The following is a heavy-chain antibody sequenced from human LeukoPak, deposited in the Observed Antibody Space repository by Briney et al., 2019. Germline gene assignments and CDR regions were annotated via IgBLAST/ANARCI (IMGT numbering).Heavy chain of an antibody. D-gene: IGHD4-17*01. V-gene: IGHV4-39*01. Sequence: SETLSLTCTVSGGSISSNSYYWGWIRQPPGKGLEWIGSIYYSGSTYYNPSLKSRVTISVDTSKNQFSLKLSSVTAADTAVFYCARRGMTTVTTRAFDIWGQGTMVTVSS. J-gene: IGHJ3*02. CDR1: GGSISSNSYY. CDR2: IYYSGST. CDR3: ARRGMTTVTTRAFDI.